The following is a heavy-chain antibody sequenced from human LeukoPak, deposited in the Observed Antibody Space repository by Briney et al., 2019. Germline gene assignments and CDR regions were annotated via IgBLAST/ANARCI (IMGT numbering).Heavy chain of an antibody. CDR1: GGSFSGYY. J-gene: IGHJ4*02. CDR2: INHGGST. V-gene: IGHV4-34*01. CDR3: ARARRDSGYYKVDY. Sequence: TPSETLSLTCAVYGGSFSGYYWSWIRQPPGKGLEWIGEINHGGSTNYNPSLKSRVTLSIDKSKNQFSLNLNSVTAADTAVYYCARARRDSGYYKVDYWGQGTLVTVSS. D-gene: IGHD3-3*01.